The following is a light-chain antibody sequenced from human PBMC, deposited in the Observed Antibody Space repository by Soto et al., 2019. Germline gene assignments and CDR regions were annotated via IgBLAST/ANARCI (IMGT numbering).Light chain of an antibody. CDR3: QQRSNWPALA. V-gene: IGKV3-11*01. Sequence: EIVLTQSPATLTLSPGEKATLSCRASQSVSSYLAWYQQKPGQAPRLLIYDASNRATGIPPRFSGSGSGTDLTLAISSLEPEDFAVYYCQQRSNWPALAFGGGTKVEIK. CDR2: DAS. J-gene: IGKJ4*01. CDR1: QSVSSY.